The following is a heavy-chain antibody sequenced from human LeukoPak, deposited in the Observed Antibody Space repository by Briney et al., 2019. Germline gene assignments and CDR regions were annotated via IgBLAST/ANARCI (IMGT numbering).Heavy chain of an antibody. CDR2: ISGSGGST. D-gene: IGHD2-21*02. CDR3: AKVSAKLAYCGGDCHPFDY. Sequence: GGSLRLSCVASGFTFSSYAMSWVRQALGKGLEWVSAISGSGGSTYYADSVKGRFTISRDNSKNTLYLQMNSLRAEDTAVYYCAKVSAKLAYCGGDCHPFDYWGQGTLVTVSS. V-gene: IGHV3-23*01. CDR1: GFTFSSYA. J-gene: IGHJ4*02.